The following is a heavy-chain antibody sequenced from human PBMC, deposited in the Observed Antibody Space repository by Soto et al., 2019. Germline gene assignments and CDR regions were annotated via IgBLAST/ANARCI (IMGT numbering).Heavy chain of an antibody. CDR1: GGTFTSYG. CDR3: ARGRNYYDSSSYYDAADM. Sequence: ASVKVSCKASGGTFTSYGTSWVRQAPGQGLEWMGGIIPIFGTGSYAQKFQGRVTITADESTSTVYMDLSSLRSEDTAVYYCARGRNYYDSSSYYDAADMWGQGTMVTVSS. D-gene: IGHD3-22*01. J-gene: IGHJ3*02. CDR2: IIPIFGTG. V-gene: IGHV1-69*13.